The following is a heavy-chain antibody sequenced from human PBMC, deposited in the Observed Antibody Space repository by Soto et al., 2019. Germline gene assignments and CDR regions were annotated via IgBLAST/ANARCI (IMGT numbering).Heavy chain of an antibody. D-gene: IGHD3-3*01. CDR3: ARDPYDFWSGYYSVAYYGMDV. CDR2: ISYDGSNK. V-gene: IGHV3-30-3*01. CDR1: GFTFSSYA. Sequence: PGGSLRLSCAASGFTFSSYAMHWVRQAPGKGLEWVAVISYDGSNKYYADSVKGRFTISRDNSKNTLYLQMNSLRAEDTAVYYCARDPYDFWSGYYSVAYYGMDVWGQGTTVTVSS. J-gene: IGHJ6*02.